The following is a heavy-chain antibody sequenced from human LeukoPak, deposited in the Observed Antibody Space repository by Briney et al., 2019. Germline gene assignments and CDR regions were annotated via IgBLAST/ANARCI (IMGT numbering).Heavy chain of an antibody. CDR1: GYSISSGYY. Sequence: PSETLSLTCTVSGYSISSGYYWGWIRQPPGKGLEWIGYIYYSGSTNYNPSLKSRVTISVDTSKNQFSLKLSSVTAADTAVYYCARSLQGYPEPKKFDYWGQGTLVTVSS. CDR3: ARSLQGYPEPKKFDY. V-gene: IGHV4-61*01. D-gene: IGHD1-14*01. CDR2: IYYSGST. J-gene: IGHJ4*02.